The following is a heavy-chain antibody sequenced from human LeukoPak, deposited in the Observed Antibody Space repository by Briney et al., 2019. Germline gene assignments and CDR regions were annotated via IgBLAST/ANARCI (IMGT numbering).Heavy chain of an antibody. CDR3: AEAPVGYQWLVRRYYYYYYMDV. D-gene: IGHD6-19*01. V-gene: IGHV3-48*04. CDR2: ISSSGSTI. J-gene: IGHJ6*03. Sequence: GGSLRLSCATSGFTFSSYAMNWVRQAPGKGLEWVSYISSSGSTIYYADSVKGRFTISRDNAKNSLYLQMNSLRAEDTAVYYCAEAPVGYQWLVRRYYYYYYMDVWGKGTTVTVSS. CDR1: GFTFSSYA.